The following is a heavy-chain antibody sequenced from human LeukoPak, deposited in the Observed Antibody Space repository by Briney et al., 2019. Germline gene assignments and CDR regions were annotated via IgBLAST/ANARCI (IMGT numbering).Heavy chain of an antibody. CDR3: ARDLERQWLVHHWFDP. D-gene: IGHD6-19*01. Sequence: GGSLRLSCAASGFTFSNAWMSWVRQAPGKGLEWVSYISSSSSTIYYADPVKGRFTISRDNAKNSLYLQMNSLRAEDTAVYYCARDLERQWLVHHWFDPWGQGTLVTVSS. J-gene: IGHJ5*02. CDR1: GFTFSNAW. V-gene: IGHV3-48*04. CDR2: ISSSSSTI.